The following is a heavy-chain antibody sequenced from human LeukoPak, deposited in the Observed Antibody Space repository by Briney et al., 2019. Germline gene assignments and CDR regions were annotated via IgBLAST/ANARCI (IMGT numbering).Heavy chain of an antibody. CDR1: GGSFSGYY. V-gene: IGHV4-34*01. Sequence: PSETLSLTCAVYGGSFSGYYWSWIRQPPGKGLEWIGEINHSGSTNYNPSLKSRVTISVDTSKNQFSLKLSSVTAADTAVYYCALNLVRGVTFDYWGQGTLVTVSS. J-gene: IGHJ4*02. CDR3: ALNLVRGVTFDY. D-gene: IGHD3-10*01. CDR2: INHSGST.